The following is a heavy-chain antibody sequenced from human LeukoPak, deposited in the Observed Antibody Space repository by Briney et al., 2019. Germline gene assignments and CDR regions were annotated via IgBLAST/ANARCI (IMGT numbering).Heavy chain of an antibody. J-gene: IGHJ4*02. Sequence: SETLSLTCTVSGGSINSHYGLWVRQPQGKGLEWIGYIYYTGSATYNPSLSSRVTISVDTSNNQFSLKLTSVTAADTAVYYCARGRLRGSSHFDSWGQGTLVTVSS. CDR1: GGSINSHY. V-gene: IGHV4-59*11. CDR2: IYYTGSA. D-gene: IGHD6-13*01. CDR3: ARGRLRGSSHFDS.